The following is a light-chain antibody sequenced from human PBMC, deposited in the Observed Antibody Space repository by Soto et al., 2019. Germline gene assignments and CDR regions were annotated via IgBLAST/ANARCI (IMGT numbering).Light chain of an antibody. J-gene: IGKJ1*01. CDR2: GAS. Sequence: IVVTKSAFTVSVPPGERATLSCRASQSVSSSYLAWYQQKPGQAPRLLIYGASSRATGIPDRFSGSGSGTDFTLTISRLEPEDFAVYYCQQYGSSPPWPFGQGTKVDI. CDR3: QQYGSSPPWP. CDR1: QSVSSSY. V-gene: IGKV3-20*01.